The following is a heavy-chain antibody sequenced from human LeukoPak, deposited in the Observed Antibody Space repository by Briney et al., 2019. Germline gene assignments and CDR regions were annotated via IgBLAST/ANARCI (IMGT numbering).Heavy chain of an antibody. CDR3: AKLTTVTTYDWFDP. CDR1: GGTFSSYA. J-gene: IGHJ5*02. V-gene: IGHV1-69*05. Sequence: ASVKVSCKASGGTFSSYAISWVRQALGQGLEWMGGIIPIFGTANYAQKFQGRVTITTDEFTSTAYMELSSLRSEDTAVYYCAKLTTVTTYDWFDPWGQGTLVTVSS. D-gene: IGHD4-17*01. CDR2: IIPIFGTA.